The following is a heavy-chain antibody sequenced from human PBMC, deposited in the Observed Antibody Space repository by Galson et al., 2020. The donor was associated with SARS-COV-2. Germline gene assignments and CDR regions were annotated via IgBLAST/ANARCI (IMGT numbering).Heavy chain of an antibody. D-gene: IGHD6-13*01. CDR2: IYTNGST. J-gene: IGHJ4*02. Sequence: TLSLTCTVSGCSISSGSYYWSWIRQPAGKGLEWIRRIYTNGSTNYNPSLKSRVTISVDTSKNQFSLKLSSVTAADTAVYYCARIAAARDAFDYWGQGTLVTVSS. CDR3: ARIAAARDAFDY. V-gene: IGHV4-61*02. CDR1: GCSISSGSYY.